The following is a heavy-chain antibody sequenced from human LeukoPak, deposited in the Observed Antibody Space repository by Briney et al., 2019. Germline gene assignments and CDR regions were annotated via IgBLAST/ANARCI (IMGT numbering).Heavy chain of an antibody. Sequence: PGGSLRLSCAASGFTFSSYEMNWVRQAPRKGLEWVSYISSSGSTIYYADSVKGRFTISRDNAKNSLYLQMNSLRAEDTAVYYCARDSSSSAHGYWGQGTLVTVSS. CDR3: ARDSSSSAHGY. J-gene: IGHJ4*02. V-gene: IGHV3-48*03. CDR1: GFTFSSYE. CDR2: ISSSGSTI. D-gene: IGHD6-6*01.